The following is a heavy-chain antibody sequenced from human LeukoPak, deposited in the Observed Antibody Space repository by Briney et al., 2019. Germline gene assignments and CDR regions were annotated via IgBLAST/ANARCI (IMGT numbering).Heavy chain of an antibody. CDR3: ARDHRRYSSGWYYFDY. V-gene: IGHV3-33*01. CDR2: IWYDGSNK. Sequence: PGGSLRLSCAASGFTFSSYGMHWVRQAPGKGLEWVAVIWYDGSNKYYADSVKGRFTISRDNSKNTLYLQMNSLRAEDTAVYYCARDHRRYSSGWYYFDYWGQGTLVTVSS. CDR1: GFTFSSYG. D-gene: IGHD6-19*01. J-gene: IGHJ4*02.